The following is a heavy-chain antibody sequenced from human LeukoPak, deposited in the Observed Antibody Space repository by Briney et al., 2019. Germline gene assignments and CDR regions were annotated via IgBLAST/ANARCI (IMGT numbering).Heavy chain of an antibody. CDR3: ARVSPNTVTTLQYFDY. D-gene: IGHD4-17*01. V-gene: IGHV3-30*04. Sequence: GGSLRLSCAASGFTFSSYAMHWVRQAPGKGLEWVAVISYDGSNKYYADSVKGRFTISRDNAKNSLYLQMNSLRAEDTAVYYCARVSPNTVTTLQYFDYWGQGTLVTVSS. CDR2: ISYDGSNK. J-gene: IGHJ4*02. CDR1: GFTFSSYA.